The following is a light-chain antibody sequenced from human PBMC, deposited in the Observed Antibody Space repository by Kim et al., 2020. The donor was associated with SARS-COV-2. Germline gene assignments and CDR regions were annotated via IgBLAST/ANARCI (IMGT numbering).Light chain of an antibody. CDR1: SSNLGNYHL. Sequence: GRSITISSPGSSSNLGNYHLVSWYQQHPGRAPKLLFYNVSERPSGVSNRFSGSKSGNTASLTISGLQAEDEADYYCRSYAGSSTVIFGGGTKVTVL. CDR3: RSYAGSSTVI. J-gene: IGLJ2*01. V-gene: IGLV2-23*02. CDR2: NVS.